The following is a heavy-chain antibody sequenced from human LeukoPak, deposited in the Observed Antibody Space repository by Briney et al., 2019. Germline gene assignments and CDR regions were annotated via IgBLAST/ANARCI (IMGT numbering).Heavy chain of an antibody. CDR2: INSDGSST. J-gene: IGHJ4*02. CDR3: ARPYGVVAATPFDY. Sequence: QTGGSLRLSCAAAGFTFSSYWMHWVRQAPGKGLVWVSRINSDGSSTNYADSVKGRFTISRDNAKNTLYLQMNSLRAEDTAVYYCARPYGVVAATPFDYWGQGTLVTVSS. CDR1: GFTFSSYW. D-gene: IGHD2-15*01. V-gene: IGHV3-74*01.